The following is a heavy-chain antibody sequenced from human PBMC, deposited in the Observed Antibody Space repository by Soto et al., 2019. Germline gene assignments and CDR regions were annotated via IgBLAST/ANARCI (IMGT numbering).Heavy chain of an antibody. Sequence: QVQLVQSGAEVKKPGSSVTVSCKASGGTFSSYAISWVRQAPGQGLEWMGGIIPIFGTANYAQKFQGRVTITADECTSTAYMELSSLISEDTAVYYCARDKVGYYDSSGDYRVSVPPDYYYGMDVWGQGTTVTVSS. J-gene: IGHJ6*02. CDR1: GGTFSSYA. V-gene: IGHV1-69*01. CDR2: IIPIFGTA. CDR3: ARDKVGYYDSSGDYRVSVPPDYYYGMDV. D-gene: IGHD3-22*01.